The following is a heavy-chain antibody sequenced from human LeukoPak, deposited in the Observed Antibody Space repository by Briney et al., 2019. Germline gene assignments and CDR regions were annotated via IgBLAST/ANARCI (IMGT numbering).Heavy chain of an antibody. CDR3: AKDSLPVGMVRGVIITYYYYYMDV. D-gene: IGHD3-10*01. J-gene: IGHJ6*03. CDR1: GFTFSSYA. CDR2: ISSNGGST. V-gene: IGHV3-64*01. Sequence: PGGSLRLSCAASGFTFSSYAMHWVRQAPGKGLEYVSAISSNGGSTYYANSVKGRFTISRDNSKNTLYLQMNSLRAEDTAVYYCAKDSLPVGMVRGVIITYYYYYMDVWGKGTTVTISS.